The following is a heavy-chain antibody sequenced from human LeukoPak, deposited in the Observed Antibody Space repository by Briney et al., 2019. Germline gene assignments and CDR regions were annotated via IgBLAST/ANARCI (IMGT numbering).Heavy chain of an antibody. V-gene: IGHV3-73*01. Sequence: GGSLRLSCAASGFTFSGSALHWVRQASGKGVEWVGRIRSTANGYATAYAASVKGRFTISRDDSKNTAYLQMNSLKTEDTAVYYCTRRSGDSSSKWFDPWGQGTLVTVSS. J-gene: IGHJ5*02. D-gene: IGHD6-6*01. CDR2: IRSTANGYAT. CDR3: TRRSGDSSSKWFDP. CDR1: GFTFSGSA.